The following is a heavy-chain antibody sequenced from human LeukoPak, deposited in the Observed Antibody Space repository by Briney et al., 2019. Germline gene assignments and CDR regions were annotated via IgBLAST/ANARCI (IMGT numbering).Heavy chain of an antibody. CDR2: INPSGGST. V-gene: IGHV1-46*01. CDR1: GYTFTSYY. D-gene: IGHD1-26*01. Sequence: ASVTVSCKASGYTFTSYYMHWVRQAPGQGLEWMGLINPSGGSTSYAQKFQGRVTMTRDTSTSTVYMELTSLRSEDTAVYYCARRQTGISGSYSNWFDPWGQGTLVTVSS. CDR3: ARRQTGISGSYSNWFDP. J-gene: IGHJ5*02.